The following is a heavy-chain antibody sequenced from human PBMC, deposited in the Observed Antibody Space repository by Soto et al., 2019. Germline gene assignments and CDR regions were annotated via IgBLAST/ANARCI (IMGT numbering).Heavy chain of an antibody. V-gene: IGHV4-61*01. D-gene: IGHD3-10*01. CDR3: ARVSRGLRAFDI. Sequence: PSETLSLTCTVSGGSVSSGSCYWSWLRQPPGKGLEWIGYIYYSGSTNYNPSLKSRVTISVDTSKNQFSLKLSSVTAADTAVYYCARVSRGLRAFDICGQRTMVAV. J-gene: IGHJ3*02. CDR2: IYYSGST. CDR1: GGSVSSGSCY.